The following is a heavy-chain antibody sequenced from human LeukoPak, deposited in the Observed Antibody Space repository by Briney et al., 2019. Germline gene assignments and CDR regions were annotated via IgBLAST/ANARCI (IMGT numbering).Heavy chain of an antibody. CDR3: ARDRGAQRGYYGMDV. D-gene: IGHD3-10*01. Sequence: ETLSLTCTVSGGSISSSSYYWGWIRQPPGKGLEWVSSISSSSSYIYYADSVKGRFTISRDNAKNSLYLQMNSLRAEDTAVYYCARDRGAQRGYYGMDVWGQGTTVTVSS. CDR2: ISSSSSYI. J-gene: IGHJ6*02. V-gene: IGHV3-21*01. CDR1: GGSISSSS.